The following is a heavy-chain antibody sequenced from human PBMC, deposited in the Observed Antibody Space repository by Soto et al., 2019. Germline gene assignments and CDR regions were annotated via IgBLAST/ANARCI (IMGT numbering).Heavy chain of an antibody. Sequence: ASVKVSCKASGYTFTSYGISCVRQAPGQVLEWMGWISAYNGNTNYAQKLQGRVTMTTDTSTSTAYMELRSLRSDDTAVYYCARDYYDSSGYYYVDDAFDIWGQGTMVTVSS. D-gene: IGHD3-22*01. CDR3: ARDYYDSSGYYYVDDAFDI. CDR1: GYTFTSYG. V-gene: IGHV1-18*01. CDR2: ISAYNGNT. J-gene: IGHJ3*02.